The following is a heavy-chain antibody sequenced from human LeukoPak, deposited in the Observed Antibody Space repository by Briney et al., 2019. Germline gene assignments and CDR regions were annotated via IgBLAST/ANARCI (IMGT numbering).Heavy chain of an antibody. V-gene: IGHV4-39*02. J-gene: IGHJ6*02. CDR3: ARDSTYTMDL. D-gene: IGHD2/OR15-2a*01. CDR2: IYHSGST. Sequence: SETLSLTCTVSGGSISSSYYYWGWIRQPPGKGLEWIGSIYHSGSTFYNPSLKSRVIISVDTSKNQFSLRLSSVTAADTAVYYCARDSTYTMDLWGRGTTVTVSS. CDR1: GGSISSSYYY.